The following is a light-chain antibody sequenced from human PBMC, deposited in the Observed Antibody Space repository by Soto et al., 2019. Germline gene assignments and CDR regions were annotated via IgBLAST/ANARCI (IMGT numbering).Light chain of an antibody. Sequence: DIQVTQSPSSVSPSLEARVTIPCRPSQDIAGYLAWYQHKPGRTPELLIHGASRLQSGVPARFSGSGSGTDFTLSINSLQPEDFATYYCQQAYSFPITFGQGTRLEIK. CDR1: QDIAGY. V-gene: IGKV1D-12*01. CDR3: QQAYSFPIT. CDR2: GAS. J-gene: IGKJ5*01.